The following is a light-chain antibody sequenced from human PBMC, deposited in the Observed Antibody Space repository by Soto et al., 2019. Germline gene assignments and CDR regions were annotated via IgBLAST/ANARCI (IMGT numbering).Light chain of an antibody. J-gene: IGKJ1*01. CDR3: QQRSNWPPT. CDR2: DAS. V-gene: IGKV3-11*01. Sequence: EVVLTQSPATLSLSPGERGTPSCRASQSISNYLAWYQQKPGQAPRLLIFDASNRATGIPARFGGSGSGTDFTLTISSLEPEDFGIYYCQQRSNWPPTFGQGTKVEIK. CDR1: QSISNY.